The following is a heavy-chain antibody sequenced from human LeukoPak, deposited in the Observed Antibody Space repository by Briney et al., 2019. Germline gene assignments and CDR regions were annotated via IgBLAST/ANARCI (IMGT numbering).Heavy chain of an antibody. CDR1: GGSFSGYY. CDR3: ARGADPPWVVAASAKQVLDA. D-gene: IGHD2-15*01. V-gene: IGHV4-34*01. Sequence: SETLSLTCAVSGGSFSGYYWSWIRQPPGKGLEWIGEINHYERTDYNPSLKSRVTISLDTSKNQFSLKLTSVTAADTAVYYCARGADPPWVVAASAKQVLDAGGQGPRVPVFS. CDR2: INHYERT. J-gene: IGHJ3*01.